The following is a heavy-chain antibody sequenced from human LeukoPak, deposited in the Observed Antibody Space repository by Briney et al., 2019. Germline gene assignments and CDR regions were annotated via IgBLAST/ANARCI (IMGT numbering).Heavy chain of an antibody. CDR3: ATENSSGYLGKGGY. D-gene: IGHD6-19*01. CDR1: GYTLTELS. CDR2: FDPEDGET. Sequence: GASVKVSCKVSGYTLTELSIHWVRQAPGKGLEWMGAFDPEDGETIYAQKFQGRVTVTEDTSTDTAYMELSSLRSEDTAVYYCATENSSGYLGKGGYWGQGTLVTVSS. J-gene: IGHJ4*02. V-gene: IGHV1-24*01.